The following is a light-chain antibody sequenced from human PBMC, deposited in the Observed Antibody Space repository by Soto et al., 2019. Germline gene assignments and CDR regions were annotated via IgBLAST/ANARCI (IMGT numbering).Light chain of an antibody. CDR2: EDN. J-gene: IGLJ1*01. CDR3: GTWDNSLSIYV. Sequence: QSVLTQPPSVSAAPGQKVTISCSGTSSNIGNNYVSWYQHFPGTAPKLLIYEDNNRPSEIPDRFSGSKSGTSATLGITGLQTGDEADYYCGTWDNSLSIYVFATGTKLTVL. CDR1: SSNIGNNY. V-gene: IGLV1-51*02.